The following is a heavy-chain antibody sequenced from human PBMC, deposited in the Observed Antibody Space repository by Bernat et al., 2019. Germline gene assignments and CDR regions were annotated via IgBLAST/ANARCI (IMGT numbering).Heavy chain of an antibody. CDR2: INPSGGST. CDR1: GYTFTSYY. J-gene: IGHJ3*02. V-gene: IGHV1-46*03. CDR3: ARGCGEGSGCGLAFDI. D-gene: IGHD6-19*01. Sequence: QVQLVQSGAEVKKPGASVKVSCKASGYTFTSYYMHWVRQAPGQGLEWMGIINPSGGSTSYAQKFQGRVTMTRDTSTSPVYMELSSLGSEDTAVYYCARGCGEGSGCGLAFDIWGQGSMVTVSS.